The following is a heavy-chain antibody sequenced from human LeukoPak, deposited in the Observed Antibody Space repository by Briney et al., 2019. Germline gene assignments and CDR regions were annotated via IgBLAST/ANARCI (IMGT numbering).Heavy chain of an antibody. J-gene: IGHJ4*02. CDR2: INSVGSST. CDR1: GFTFSSQW. CDR3: ARVRDNNYSWFDY. Sequence: GGSPRLSCAASGFTFSSQWMHWFRQAPGKGLVWVSRINSVGSSTNYADSVKGRFTISRDNAENTLYLQMNSLRAEDTAVYYCARVRDNNYSWFDYWGRGTLVTVSS. D-gene: IGHD4-11*01. V-gene: IGHV3-74*01.